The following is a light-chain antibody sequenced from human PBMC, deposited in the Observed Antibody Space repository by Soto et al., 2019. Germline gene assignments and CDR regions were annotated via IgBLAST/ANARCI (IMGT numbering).Light chain of an antibody. CDR2: AS. J-gene: IGKJ4*01. Sequence: ASILQSGVPSRFSGSGSGTEFTLSISRLQTDDFATYYSQQYGSFSRITFGGGTKVDI. V-gene: IGKV1-5*01. CDR3: QQYGSFSRIT.